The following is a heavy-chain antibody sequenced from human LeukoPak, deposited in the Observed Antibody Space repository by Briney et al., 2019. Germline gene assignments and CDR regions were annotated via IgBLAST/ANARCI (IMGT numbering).Heavy chain of an antibody. CDR2: INYSGST. D-gene: IGHD3-22*01. V-gene: IGHV4-59*01. CDR3: ARDSSGYRRGSFDY. J-gene: IGHJ4*02. CDR1: GGSTSGYY. Sequence: SETLSLTRTVSGGSTSGYYWSWIRQSPGKGLEWIGYINYSGSTNYNPSLKSRVTISVDTSKNQFSLKLTSVTAADTAVYYCARDSSGYRRGSFDYWGQGTLVAVSS.